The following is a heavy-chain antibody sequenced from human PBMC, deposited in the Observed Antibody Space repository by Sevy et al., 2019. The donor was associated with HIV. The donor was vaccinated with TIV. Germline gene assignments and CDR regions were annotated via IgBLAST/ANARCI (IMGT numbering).Heavy chain of an antibody. CDR3: AKGGGGHYDPDEIGYYFYYYNMDV. D-gene: IGHD3-22*01. CDR2: ISGSGTRT. Sequence: GGSLRLSCAVSGFSLDSYGMTWVRQAPGKGLEWVSGISGSGTRTYYADSVKGRFSISRDNSKNRLYLQMNSLRSEDTAIHDSAKGGGGHYDPDEIGYYFYYYNMDVWGKGATVTVSS. CDR1: GFSLDSYG. V-gene: IGHV3-23*01. J-gene: IGHJ6*03.